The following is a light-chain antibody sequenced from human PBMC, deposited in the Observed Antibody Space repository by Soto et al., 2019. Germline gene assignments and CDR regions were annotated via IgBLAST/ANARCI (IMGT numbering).Light chain of an antibody. CDR1: QSLSGN. Sequence: EIVMTQSPATLAGSPGETVTLSCRASQSLSGNLAWYQQKPGQAPRLLIFRASTRATGVPARFSGRGSGTEFTLTISRLEPEDFAVYYCQQYGSSPLTFGQGTKVDIK. V-gene: IGKV3-15*01. J-gene: IGKJ1*01. CDR2: RAS. CDR3: QQYGSSPLT.